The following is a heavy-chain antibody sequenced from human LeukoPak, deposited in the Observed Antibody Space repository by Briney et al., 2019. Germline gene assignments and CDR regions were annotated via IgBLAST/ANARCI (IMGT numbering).Heavy chain of an antibody. D-gene: IGHD3-22*01. CDR3: ARDRDGYFDY. CDR1: GFTFSRFW. J-gene: IGHJ4*02. CDR2: IKPDGGEK. V-gene: IGHV3-7*01. Sequence: GGSLRLSCEASGFTFSRFWMSWVRQAPGKGLEWVANIKPDGGEKYYVDSVKGRFTISRDNAKNSPYLQVNSLRAEDTAVYYCARDRDGYFDYWGQGSLVTVSS.